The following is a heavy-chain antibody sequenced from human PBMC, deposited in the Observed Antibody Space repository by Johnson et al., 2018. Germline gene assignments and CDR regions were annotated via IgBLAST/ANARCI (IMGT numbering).Heavy chain of an antibody. V-gene: IGHV3-73*01. J-gene: IGHJ3*02. CDR1: GFTFSGSA. CDR3: TSDPDLRSGGGYDAFDI. CDR2: IRSKANNYAT. D-gene: IGHD3-3*01. Sequence: VQLQESGGGLVQPGGSLKLSCAASGFTFSGSAMHWVRQASGKGLEWVGRIRSKANNYATAYAASVKGRFTVSRDDSKNTAYLQMNSLKTEDTAVYYCTSDPDLRSGGGYDAFDIWGQGTMVTVAS.